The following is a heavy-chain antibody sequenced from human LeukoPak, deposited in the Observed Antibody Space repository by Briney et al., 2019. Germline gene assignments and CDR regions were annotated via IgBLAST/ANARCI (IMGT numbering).Heavy chain of an antibody. V-gene: IGHV3-33*07. D-gene: IGHD2-15*01. J-gene: IGHJ6*03. CDR2: IWYDGSNK. CDR3: ARARGWQPNCYYYYMDV. Sequence: GGSLRLSCTPSGFTFNSYAMFWVRQAPGKGLEWVSLIWYDGSNKYYADSVKGRFTISRDNSKNTLYLQMNSLRAEDTAVYYCARARGWQPNCYYYYMDVWGTGTTVTVSS. CDR1: GFTFNSYA.